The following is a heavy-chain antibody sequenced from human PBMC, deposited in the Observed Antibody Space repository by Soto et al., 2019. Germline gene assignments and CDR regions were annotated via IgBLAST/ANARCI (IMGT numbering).Heavy chain of an antibody. CDR2: IYYSGST. Sequence: SETLSLTCTVSGGSISSGGYYWSWIRQHPGKGLEWIGYIYYSGSTYYNPSLKSRVTISVDTSKNQFSLKLSSVTAADTAVYYCARDTHEYYAFWSGANWFDPWGQGTLVTVSS. J-gene: IGHJ5*02. V-gene: IGHV4-31*03. CDR1: GGSISSGGYY. CDR3: ARDTHEYYAFWSGANWFDP. D-gene: IGHD3-3*01.